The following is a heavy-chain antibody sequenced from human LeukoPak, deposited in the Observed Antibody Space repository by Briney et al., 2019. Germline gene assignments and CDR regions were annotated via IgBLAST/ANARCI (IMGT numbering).Heavy chain of an antibody. J-gene: IGHJ4*02. D-gene: IGHD1-26*01. Sequence: SETLSLTCTVSGGSIRNYYWSWIRQPPGKGLEWIGYIYSSGSTNYNPSLKSRVTISVDTSKIQLSLKLSSVTAADTAVYYCARLALQEVGATQTYYLDYWGQGTLVTVSS. V-gene: IGHV4-59*01. CDR1: GGSIRNYY. CDR3: ARLALQEVGATQTYYLDY. CDR2: IYSSGST.